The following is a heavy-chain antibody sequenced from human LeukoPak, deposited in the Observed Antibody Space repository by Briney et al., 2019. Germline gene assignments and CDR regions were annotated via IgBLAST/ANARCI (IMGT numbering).Heavy chain of an antibody. V-gene: IGHV1-69*05. CDR1: GGTFSNYA. Sequence: GASVEVSCKASGGTFSNYAISWVRQAPGQGLEWMGVIVPMFVTANYAQKFQGRVTMTRDTSTSTVYMELSSLRSEDTAVYYCAVGGNSDYWGQGTLVTVSS. CDR3: AVGGNSDY. CDR2: IVPMFVTA. D-gene: IGHD4-23*01. J-gene: IGHJ4*02.